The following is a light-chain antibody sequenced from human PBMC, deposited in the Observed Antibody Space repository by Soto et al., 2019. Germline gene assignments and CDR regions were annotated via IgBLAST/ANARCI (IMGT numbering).Light chain of an antibody. V-gene: IGKV1-39*01. CDR2: AAS. CDR3: QQCYSTPIT. J-gene: IGKJ5*01. CDR1: QSISSY. Sequence: DIQMTQSPSSLSASVGDRDTITCRASQSISSYLNWYQQKPGKAPKLLIYAASSLQSGVPSRFSGSGSGTDFTLTISSLQPEDFATYYCQQCYSTPITFGQGTRLEIK.